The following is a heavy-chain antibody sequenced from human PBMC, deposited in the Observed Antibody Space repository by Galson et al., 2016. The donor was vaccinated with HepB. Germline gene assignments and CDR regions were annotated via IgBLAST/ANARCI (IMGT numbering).Heavy chain of an antibody. V-gene: IGHV3-48*04. CDR2: ISSASSIK. CDR1: GFTFNTYG. CDR3: ARDGGSGWSRLW. J-gene: IGHJ4*02. D-gene: IGHD6-19*01. Sequence: SLRLSCADSGFTFNTYGMNWVRQAPGKGLEWVSYISSASSIKYYADSVKGRFTISRDNARHSLYLEMNSLRGEDTAVYYCARDGGSGWSRLWWGQGTLVAVSS.